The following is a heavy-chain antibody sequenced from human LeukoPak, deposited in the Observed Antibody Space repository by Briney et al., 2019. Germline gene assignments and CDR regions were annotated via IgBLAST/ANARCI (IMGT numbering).Heavy chain of an antibody. CDR3: ARGPSGYHNT. Sequence: GGSLRLSCAASGFTFSSYAMSWVRQAPGKGLEWVSVISGSGGTTYYADSVQGRFTISRDNSKNTLYLQMNSLRAEDTAVYYCARGPSGYHNTGGQGTLVTVSS. V-gene: IGHV3-23*01. D-gene: IGHD5-12*01. J-gene: IGHJ4*02. CDR2: ISGSGGTT. CDR1: GFTFSSYA.